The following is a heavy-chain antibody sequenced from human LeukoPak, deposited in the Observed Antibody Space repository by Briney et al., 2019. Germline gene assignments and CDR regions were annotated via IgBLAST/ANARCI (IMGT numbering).Heavy chain of an antibody. CDR2: IYYSGST. D-gene: IGHD2-21*02. CDR1: GGSISSGGYS. CDR3: ATARDSQTNDAFDI. J-gene: IGHJ3*02. V-gene: IGHV4-30-4*07. Sequence: PSETLSLTCAVSGGSISSGGYSWSWIRQPPGKGLEWIGYIYYSGSTYYNPSLKSRVTISVDTSKNQFSLKLSSVTAADTAVYYCATARDSQTNDAFDIWGQGTMVTVSS.